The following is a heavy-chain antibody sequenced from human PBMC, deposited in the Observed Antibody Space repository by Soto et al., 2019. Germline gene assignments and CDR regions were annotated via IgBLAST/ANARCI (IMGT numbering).Heavy chain of an antibody. CDR3: ARGHYDFWSGYSYYFDY. V-gene: IGHV4-30-4*01. CDR2: IYYSGST. CDR1: GGSISSGDYY. D-gene: IGHD3-3*01. J-gene: IGHJ4*02. Sequence: PSETLSLTCTVSGGSISSGDYYWSWIRQPPGKGLEWIGYIYYSGSTYYNPSLKSRVTISVDTSKNQFSLKLSSVTAADTAVYYCARGHYDFWSGYSYYFDYWGQGTLLTVSS.